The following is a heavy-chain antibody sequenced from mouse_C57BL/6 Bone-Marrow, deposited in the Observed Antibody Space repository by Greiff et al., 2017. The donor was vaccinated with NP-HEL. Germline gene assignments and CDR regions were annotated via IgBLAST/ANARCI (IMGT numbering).Heavy chain of an antibody. CDR1: GFTFSSYA. V-gene: IGHV5-9-1*02. Sequence: EVQRVESGEGLVKPGGSLKLSCAASGFTFSSYAMSWVRQTPEKRLEWVAYISSGGDYIYYADTVKGRFTISRDNARNTLYLQMSSLKSEDTAMYYCTRERPYSSNYETLFAYWGQGTLVTVSA. D-gene: IGHD2-5*01. J-gene: IGHJ3*01. CDR2: ISSGGDYI. CDR3: TRERPYSSNYETLFAY.